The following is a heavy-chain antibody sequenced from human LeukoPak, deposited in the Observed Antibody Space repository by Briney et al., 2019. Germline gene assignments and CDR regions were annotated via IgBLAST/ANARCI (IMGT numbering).Heavy chain of an antibody. CDR2: ISYDGSNK. D-gene: IGHD2-2*01. CDR1: GFTFSSYA. V-gene: IGHV3-30*04. Sequence: GGSLRLSCAASGFTFSSYAMHWVRQAPGKGLEWVEVISYDGSNKYYADSVKGRFTISRDNAKNTLYLQMNSLRVEDTALYYCGRGKSPAAVDDWGQGTLVTVPS. J-gene: IGHJ4*02. CDR3: GRGKSPAAVDD.